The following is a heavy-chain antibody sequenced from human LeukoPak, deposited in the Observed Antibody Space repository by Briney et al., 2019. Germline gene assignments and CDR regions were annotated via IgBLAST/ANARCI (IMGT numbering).Heavy chain of an antibody. CDR2: ISGSGGST. J-gene: IGHJ4*02. CDR1: GFTFSNYA. CDR3: AKDDGYSGYVD. Sequence: PGGSLRLSCAASGFTFSNYAMSWVRQAPGKGLEWVSVISGSGGSTYYADSVKGRFTISRDNSKNTLYLQMNSLRAEDTAVYYCAKDDGYSGYVDWGQGTLVTVSS. V-gene: IGHV3-23*01. D-gene: IGHD5-12*01.